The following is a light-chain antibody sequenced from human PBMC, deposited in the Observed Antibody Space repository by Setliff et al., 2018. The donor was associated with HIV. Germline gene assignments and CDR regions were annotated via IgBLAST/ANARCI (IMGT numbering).Light chain of an antibody. V-gene: IGLV2-23*02. CDR1: SSDVGGYNY. Sequence: QSALTQPASVSGSPGQSITLSCTGTSSDVGGYNYVSWYQQHPDKAPKLMIYDVKNRPSGVSDRFSGSKSGNTASLTISGLQAEDEADYYCCSYAGSGPVFGAGTTVTVL. CDR2: DVK. J-gene: IGLJ1*01. CDR3: CSYAGSGPV.